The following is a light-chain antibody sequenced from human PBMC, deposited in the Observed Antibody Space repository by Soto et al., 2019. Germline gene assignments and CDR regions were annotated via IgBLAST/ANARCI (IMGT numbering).Light chain of an antibody. CDR3: SSYTGSSTLGEM. CDR2: EVN. V-gene: IGLV2-14*01. Sequence: QSALTQPRSVSGSPGQSITISCTGTSRDVGGYNYVSWYQQHPGKAPKVMIYEVNNRPSGVSDRFSGSKSGNTASLTISGLQAEDEAVYFCSSYTGSSTLGEMFGGGTQLTVL. CDR1: SRDVGGYNY. J-gene: IGLJ3*02.